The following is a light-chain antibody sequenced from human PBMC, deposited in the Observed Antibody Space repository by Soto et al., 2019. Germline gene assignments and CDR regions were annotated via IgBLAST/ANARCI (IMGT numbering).Light chain of an antibody. CDR1: QDISNY. Sequence: DIQMTQSPSSLSASVGDRVTITCQASQDISNYLNWYQQKPGKAPKLLIYDASNLETWVPSRFSGSVSGTYFTVTISRLQPEDIATYYCHKYDNLPITFGQGTRLEIK. V-gene: IGKV1-33*01. CDR2: DAS. CDR3: HKYDNLPIT. J-gene: IGKJ5*01.